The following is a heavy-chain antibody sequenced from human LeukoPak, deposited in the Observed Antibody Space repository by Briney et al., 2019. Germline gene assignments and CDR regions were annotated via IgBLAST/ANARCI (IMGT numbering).Heavy chain of an antibody. J-gene: IGHJ3*02. CDR3: ARQRGKWFGEDNDYDAFDI. V-gene: IGHV5-51*01. CDR2: IYPGDSDT. D-gene: IGHD3-10*01. Sequence: GESLKISCKGSGYSFASYWIGWVRQMPGKGLEWMGIIYPGDSDTRYSPSFQGQVTISADKSISTAYLQWSSLKASDTAMYYCARQRGKWFGEDNDYDAFDIWGQGTMVTVSS. CDR1: GYSFASYW.